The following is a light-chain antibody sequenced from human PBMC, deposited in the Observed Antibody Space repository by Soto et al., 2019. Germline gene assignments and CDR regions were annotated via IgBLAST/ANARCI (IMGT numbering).Light chain of an antibody. V-gene: IGKV3-15*01. CDR2: DTS. CDR3: QRYNNWPLT. Sequence: EIVMTQSPATLSVSPGERATLSCRASQGIGDTLAWYQQKPGQTHRLLIYDTSTRATGVPARFSGSRSGAEFTLTINRLQSEDFGVYYCQRYNNWPLTFGGGTKVEVK. CDR1: QGIGDT. J-gene: IGKJ4*01.